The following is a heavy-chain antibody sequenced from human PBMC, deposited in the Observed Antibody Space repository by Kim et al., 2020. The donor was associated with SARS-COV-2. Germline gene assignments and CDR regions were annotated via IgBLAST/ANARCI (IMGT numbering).Heavy chain of an antibody. V-gene: IGHV4-39*07. Sequence: SETLSLTCTVSGGSISSSSYYWGWIRQPPGKGLEWIGSIYYSGSTYYNPSLKSRVTISVDTSKNQFSLKLSSVTAADTAVYYCAGSYDSSGSPDYWGQGTLVTVSS. CDR1: GGSISSSSYY. CDR3: AGSYDSSGSPDY. CDR2: IYYSGST. D-gene: IGHD3-22*01. J-gene: IGHJ4*02.